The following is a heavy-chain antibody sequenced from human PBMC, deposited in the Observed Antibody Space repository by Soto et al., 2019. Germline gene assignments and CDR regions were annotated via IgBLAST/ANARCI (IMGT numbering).Heavy chain of an antibody. CDR3: ARGLGYYYDSSGPFNDAFDI. J-gene: IGHJ3*02. CDR2: IIPIFGTA. CDR1: GGTFSSYA. V-gene: IGHV1-69*01. D-gene: IGHD3-22*01. Sequence: VSCKASGGTFSSYAISWVRQAPGQGLEWMGGIIPIFGTANYAQKFQGRVTITADESTSTAYMELSSLRSEDTAVYYCARGLGYYYDSSGPFNDAFDIWGQGTMVTVSS.